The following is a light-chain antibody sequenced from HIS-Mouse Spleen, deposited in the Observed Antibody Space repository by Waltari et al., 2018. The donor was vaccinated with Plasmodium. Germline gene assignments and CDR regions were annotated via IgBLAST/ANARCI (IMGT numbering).Light chain of an antibody. Sequence: EIVMTQSPATLSVSPGERATLSCRASQSVSSNLAWYQQKPGQAPMLLIYGASTRATGIPARCGGSGSGTEFTLTISSLQSEDFAVYYCQQYNNWSFTFGPGTKVDIK. CDR1: QSVSSN. CDR3: QQYNNWSFT. CDR2: GAS. J-gene: IGKJ3*01. V-gene: IGKV3-15*01.